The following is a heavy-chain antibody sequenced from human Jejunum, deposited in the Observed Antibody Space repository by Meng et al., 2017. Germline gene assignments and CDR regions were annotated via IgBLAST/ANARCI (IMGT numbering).Heavy chain of an antibody. CDR3: ARLRNGNNYELDY. V-gene: IGHV4-59*01. D-gene: IGHD5-24*01. Sequence: QVQLQASGPGLVKPSEPLSLTCSVSGGSTGSYYWRWIRQPPGKTLEWIGCMYHDGGSNYNPSLKSRVTMSIDTSKNQFSLILTSVTAADTAVYYCARLRNGNNYELDYWGQGTLVTVSS. CDR2: MYHDGGS. CDR1: GGSTGSYY. J-gene: IGHJ4*02.